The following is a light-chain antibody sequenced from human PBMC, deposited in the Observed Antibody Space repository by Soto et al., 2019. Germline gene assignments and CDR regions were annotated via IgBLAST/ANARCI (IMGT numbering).Light chain of an antibody. J-gene: IGLJ1*01. V-gene: IGLV2-18*02. CDR1: SSDVGSYNR. CDR2: EVS. CDR3: NSYTSSSTYV. Sequence: SALTQPPSVSGSPGQSVTISCTGTSSDVGSYNRVSWYQQPPGTAPKLMIYEVSNRPSGVPDRFSGSKSGNTASLTISGLQPEDEADYYCNSYTSSSTYVFGTGTKLTVL.